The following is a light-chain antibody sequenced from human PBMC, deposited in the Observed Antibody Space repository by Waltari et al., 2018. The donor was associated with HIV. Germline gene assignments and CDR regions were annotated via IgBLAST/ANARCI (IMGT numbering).Light chain of an antibody. CDR3: MQALQAPYT. CDR2: LGS. J-gene: IGKJ2*01. Sequence: DVVMPQSPVSLSVSPGEPASISCRSSQSLLHRIGDNYLDWFLQRPGQSPQVLIYLGSNRASGVPDRCSSSGAGTDFTLKISRVEAEDVGIYYCMQALQAPYTFGQGTKLEIK. CDR1: QSLLHRIGDNY. V-gene: IGKV2-28*01.